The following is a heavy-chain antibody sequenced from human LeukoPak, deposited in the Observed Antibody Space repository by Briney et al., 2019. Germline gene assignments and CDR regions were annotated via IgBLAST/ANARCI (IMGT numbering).Heavy chain of an antibody. Sequence: GGTLRLSCAASGFTFSSYGMSWVRQAPGKGLEWVSYISSSGSTIYYADSVKGRFTISRDNAKNSLYLQMNSLRAEDTALYYCASAGLTYGSGSYFVYWGQGTLVTVSS. CDR1: GFTFSSYG. J-gene: IGHJ4*02. CDR2: ISSSGSTI. CDR3: ASAGLTYGSGSYFVY. D-gene: IGHD3-10*01. V-gene: IGHV3-48*04.